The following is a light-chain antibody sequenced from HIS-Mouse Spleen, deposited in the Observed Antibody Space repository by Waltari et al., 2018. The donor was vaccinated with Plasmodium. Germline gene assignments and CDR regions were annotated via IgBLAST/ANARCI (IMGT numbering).Light chain of an antibody. Sequence: SYELTQPPSVSVSPGQTARITCSGDALPKQYAYWYQQKPGQAPVLVLDKDSERPSGIPGRFFGSSSGTTVTLTISGVQAEDEADYYCQSADSSGTYVVFGGGTKLTVL. CDR3: QSADSSGTYVV. CDR1: ALPKQY. J-gene: IGLJ2*01. CDR2: KDS. V-gene: IGLV3-25*03.